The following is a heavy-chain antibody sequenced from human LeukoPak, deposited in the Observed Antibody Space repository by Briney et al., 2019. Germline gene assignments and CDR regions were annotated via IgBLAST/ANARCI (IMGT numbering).Heavy chain of an antibody. J-gene: IGHJ5*02. CDR2: INSDSGFT. CDR3: ARNFDMKGFDP. CDR1: GYTFTGYY. Sequence: ASVKVSCKASGYTFTGYYMNWVRQAPGQGLEWMGWINSDSGFTKYAQKSQGRVTMTRDTSITTVYMDPTRLTSDDTAVYYCARNFDMKGFDPWGQGTLVTVSS. D-gene: IGHD3-9*01. V-gene: IGHV1-2*02.